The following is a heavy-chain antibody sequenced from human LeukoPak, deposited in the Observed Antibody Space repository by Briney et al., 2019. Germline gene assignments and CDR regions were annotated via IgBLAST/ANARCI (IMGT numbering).Heavy chain of an antibody. V-gene: IGHV6-1*01. CDR1: GDSVPSNSAA. Sequence: SQTLSLTCAISGDSVPSNSAAWHWIRQSPSRGLEWLGRTYYRSKWYNDYAVSVKSRITINADTSKNQFFLQLNSVTPEDTAVYYCAREGYYFAYWGQGTLVTVSS. CDR3: AREGYYFAY. CDR2: TYYRSKWYN. J-gene: IGHJ4*02.